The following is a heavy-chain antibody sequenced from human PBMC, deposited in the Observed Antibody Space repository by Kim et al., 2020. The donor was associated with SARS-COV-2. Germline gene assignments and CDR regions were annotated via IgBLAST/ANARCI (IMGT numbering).Heavy chain of an antibody. Sequence: SETLSLTCAVYGGSFSGYYWSWIRQPPGKGLEWIGEINHSGSTNYNPSLKSRVTISVDTSKNQFSLKLSSVTAADTAVYYCARGRGGVGWLLHTPQNFDYWGQGTLVTVSS. V-gene: IGHV4-34*01. D-gene: IGHD3-22*01. CDR1: GGSFSGYY. CDR3: ARGRGGVGWLLHTPQNFDY. CDR2: INHSGST. J-gene: IGHJ4*02.